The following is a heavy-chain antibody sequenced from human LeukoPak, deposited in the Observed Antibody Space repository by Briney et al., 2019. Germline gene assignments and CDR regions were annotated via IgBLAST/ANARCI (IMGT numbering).Heavy chain of an antibody. J-gene: IGHJ5*02. CDR3: ARGYSSSWYGRWFDP. CDR1: GGSISSGDYY. V-gene: IGHV4-30-4*01. Sequence: PSQTLSLTCTVSGGSISSGDYYWSWIRQPPGKGLEWIGYIYYSGSTYYNPSLKSRVTISVATSKNQFSLKLSSVTAADTAVYYCARGYSSSWYGRWFDPWGQGTLVTVSS. CDR2: IYYSGST. D-gene: IGHD6-13*01.